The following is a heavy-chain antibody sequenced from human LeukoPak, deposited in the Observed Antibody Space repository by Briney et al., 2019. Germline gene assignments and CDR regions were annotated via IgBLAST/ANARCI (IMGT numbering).Heavy chain of an antibody. D-gene: IGHD6-25*01. Sequence: GGSLRLSCAASGFNFNSYVMSWVRQAPGKGLEWVSAITSSGSTTYYADSVKGRFTVSGDTSKNTLYLQMNSLRAEDTAVYYCARRGIGSSRYQNMDVWGKGTTVTVSS. V-gene: IGHV3-23*01. J-gene: IGHJ6*03. CDR2: ITSSGSTT. CDR3: ARRGIGSSRYQNMDV. CDR1: GFNFNSYV.